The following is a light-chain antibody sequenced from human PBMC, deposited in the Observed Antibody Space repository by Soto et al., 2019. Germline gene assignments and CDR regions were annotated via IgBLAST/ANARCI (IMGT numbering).Light chain of an antibody. Sequence: ELVLPQSPATLSLSPGERATLSCRASQGVSSYLAWYQQKPGQAPRLLIYDASNRATGTPAWFSGSGPGTDFTLTISSLEPEDFAVYYCQQRSNWPRTFGGGTKLDIK. J-gene: IGKJ4*01. CDR2: DAS. CDR3: QQRSNWPRT. CDR1: QGVSSY. V-gene: IGKV3D-11*01.